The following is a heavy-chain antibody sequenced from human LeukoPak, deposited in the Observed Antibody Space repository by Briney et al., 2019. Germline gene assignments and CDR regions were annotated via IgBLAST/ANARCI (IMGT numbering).Heavy chain of an antibody. CDR1: GFTFSSYE. Sequence: GGSLRLSCAASGFTFSSYEMNWVRQAPGKGLEWVSYISSSGSTIYYADSVKGRFTTSRDNAKNSLYLQMNSLRAEDTAVYYCARFGGNWNYDYWGQGTLVTVSS. J-gene: IGHJ4*02. CDR3: ARFGGNWNYDY. V-gene: IGHV3-48*03. CDR2: ISSSGSTI. D-gene: IGHD1-7*01.